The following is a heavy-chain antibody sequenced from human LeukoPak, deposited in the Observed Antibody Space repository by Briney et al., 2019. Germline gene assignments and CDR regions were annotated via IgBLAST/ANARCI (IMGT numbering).Heavy chain of an antibody. CDR2: IRYDGSNK. Sequence: GGYLRRSCAASGFTFSSYGMHWVRQAPGKGLEWVAFIRYDGSNKYYADSVKGRFTIPRDNSKNTLYLQMNSLRAEDTAVYYCAKDTQTYYYDSSGYYWGDFDYWGQGTLVTVSS. J-gene: IGHJ4*02. CDR3: AKDTQTYYYDSSGYYWGDFDY. V-gene: IGHV3-30*02. D-gene: IGHD3-22*01. CDR1: GFTFSSYG.